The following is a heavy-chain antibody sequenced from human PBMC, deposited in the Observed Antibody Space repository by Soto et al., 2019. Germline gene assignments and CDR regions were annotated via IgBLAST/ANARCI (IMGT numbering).Heavy chain of an antibody. V-gene: IGHV4-39*01. CDR1: GGSISSSSYY. J-gene: IGHJ4*02. CDR3: ARHGGWLLRSPSFDY. Sequence: PSETLSLTCTVSGGSISSSSYYWGWIRQPPGKGLEWIGSIYYSGSTYYNPSLKSRVTISVDTSKNQFSLKLSSVTAADTAVYYCARHGGWLLRSPSFDYWGQGTLVTVSS. D-gene: IGHD3-22*01. CDR2: IYYSGST.